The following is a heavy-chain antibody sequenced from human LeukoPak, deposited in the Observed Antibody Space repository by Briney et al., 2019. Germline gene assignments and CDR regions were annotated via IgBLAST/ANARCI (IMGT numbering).Heavy chain of an antibody. D-gene: IGHD3-22*01. J-gene: IGHJ5*02. CDR1: GYTFTSYD. V-gene: IGHV1-8*01. CDR2: MSPNSGDT. CDR3: ARGFYSSGGIDH. Sequence: ASVKLSCKASGYTFTSYDINWVRQATGQRLGWMGWMSPNSGDTGYAQKFQGRVTMTRNTSMSTAYMELSSLRSEDTAVYYCARGFYSSGGIDHWGQGTMLIASS.